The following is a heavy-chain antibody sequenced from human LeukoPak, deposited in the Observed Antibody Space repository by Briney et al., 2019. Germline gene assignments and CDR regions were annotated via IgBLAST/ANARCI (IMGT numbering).Heavy chain of an antibody. CDR3: AKAQTPLVRGGEDY. D-gene: IGHD5-18*01. V-gene: IGHV3-9*01. J-gene: IGHJ4*02. Sequence: GGSLRLSCAASGFTFDDYAMHWVRQAPGKGLERVSGISRDSGSIGYADSVKGRFTISRDNARNSLHLQMNSLRPDDTALYYCAKAQTPLVRGGEDYWGQGTLVTVSP. CDR2: ISRDSGSI. CDR1: GFTFDDYA.